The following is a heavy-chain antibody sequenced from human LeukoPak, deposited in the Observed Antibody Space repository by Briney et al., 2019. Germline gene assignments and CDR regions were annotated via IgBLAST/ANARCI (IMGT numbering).Heavy chain of an antibody. CDR2: IKSKTDGGTT. Sequence: GGSLRLSCAASGFTFSNAWMSWVRQAPGKGLEWVGRIKSKTDGGTTDYAAPVKGRFTISRDDSKNTLYLQMNSLKTEDPAVYYCTTDSSGYYYYYYGMDVWGQGTTVTVSS. J-gene: IGHJ6*02. CDR1: GFTFSNAW. D-gene: IGHD3-22*01. V-gene: IGHV3-15*01. CDR3: TTDSSGYYYYYYGMDV.